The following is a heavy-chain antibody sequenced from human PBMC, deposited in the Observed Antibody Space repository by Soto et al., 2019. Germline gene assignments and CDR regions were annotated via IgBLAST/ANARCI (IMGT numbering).Heavy chain of an antibody. D-gene: IGHD6-13*01. CDR3: ARGSYSSSWYGWRAFDI. CDR2: ISYDGSNK. V-gene: IGHV3-30-3*01. CDR1: GFTFSSYT. Sequence: PGGSLRLSCAASGFTFSSYTMHWVRQAPGKGLEWVAVISYDGSNKYYADSVKGRFTISRDNSKNTLYLQMNSLRAEDTAVYYCARGSYSSSWYGWRAFDIWGQGTMVTVSS. J-gene: IGHJ3*02.